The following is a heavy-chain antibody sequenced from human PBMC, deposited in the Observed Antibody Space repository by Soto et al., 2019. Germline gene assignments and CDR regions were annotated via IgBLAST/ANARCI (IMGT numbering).Heavy chain of an antibody. Sequence: PSETLSLTCTVSAGSISSGAYYWSWIRQPPGKGLEWIGYIYYSGNTYYNPSLKSRVNILVDTSKNRFSLSVSFVTAANTAVYYCARALIQLWPHYYHGMHVWGQGTTVTVSS. J-gene: IGHJ6*02. D-gene: IGHD5-18*01. V-gene: IGHV4-30-4*02. CDR2: IYYSGNT. CDR1: AGSISSGAYY. CDR3: ARALIQLWPHYYHGMHV.